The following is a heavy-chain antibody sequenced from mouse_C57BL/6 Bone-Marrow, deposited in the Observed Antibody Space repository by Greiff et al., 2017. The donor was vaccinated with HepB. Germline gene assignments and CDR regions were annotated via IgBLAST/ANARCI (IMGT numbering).Heavy chain of an antibody. V-gene: IGHV1-26*01. CDR3: AVVAGDY. Sequence: EVQLQQSGPELVKPGASVKISCKASGYTFTDYYMNWVKQSHGKSLEWIGDINPNNGGTSYNQKFKGKATLTVDKSSSTAYMELRSLTSEDSAVYYCAVVAGDYWGQGTTLTVSS. J-gene: IGHJ2*01. CDR1: GYTFTDYY. D-gene: IGHD1-1*01. CDR2: INPNNGGT.